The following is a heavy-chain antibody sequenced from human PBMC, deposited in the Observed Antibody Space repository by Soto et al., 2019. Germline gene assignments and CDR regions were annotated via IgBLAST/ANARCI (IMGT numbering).Heavy chain of an antibody. J-gene: IGHJ4*02. CDR3: ARIRLSYDFWSGYFLDY. CDR2: IFSNDEK. CDR1: GFSLSNARMG. Sequence: GSGPTLVNPTETLTLTCTVSGFSLSNARMGVSWIRQPPGKALEWLAHIFSNDEKSYSTSLKSRLTISKYTSKSQVVLTMTNMDPVDTATYYCARIRLSYDFWSGYFLDYWGQGTLVTVSS. V-gene: IGHV2-26*01. D-gene: IGHD3-3*01.